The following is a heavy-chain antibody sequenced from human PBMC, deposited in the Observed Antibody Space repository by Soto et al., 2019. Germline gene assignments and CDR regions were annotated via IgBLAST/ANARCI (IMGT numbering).Heavy chain of an antibody. CDR3: ARMAWVYCSSTSCYRFDH. V-gene: IGHV3-11*01. Sequence: GGSLRLSCAASGFTFSDFYMSWIRQAPGKGLEWISSISSSGNTRYYADPVKGRITISRDNAKNSLYLQMNSLRAEDTAVYYCARMAWVYCSSTSCYRFDHWGQGTLVTVSS. D-gene: IGHD2-2*01. CDR1: GFTFSDFY. CDR2: ISSSGNTR. J-gene: IGHJ4*02.